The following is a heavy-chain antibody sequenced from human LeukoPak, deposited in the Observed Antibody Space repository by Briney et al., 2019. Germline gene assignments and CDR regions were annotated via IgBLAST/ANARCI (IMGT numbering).Heavy chain of an antibody. Sequence: PGGSLRLSCAASGFTFSSYWMHWVRQAPGKGLVWVSRINSDGSSTSYADSVKGRFTISRDNAKNTLYLQMNSLRAEDTAVYYCARAERFEELSRPNDYWGQGTLVTVSS. V-gene: IGHV3-74*01. J-gene: IGHJ4*02. CDR2: INSDGSST. CDR1: GFTFSSYW. D-gene: IGHD3-10*01. CDR3: ARAERFEELSRPNDY.